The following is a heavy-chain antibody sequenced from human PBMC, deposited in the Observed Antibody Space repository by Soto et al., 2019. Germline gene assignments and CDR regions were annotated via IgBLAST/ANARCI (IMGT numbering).Heavy chain of an antibody. Sequence: LRLSCAASGFTVSSNYMSWIRQPPGKALEWLALIDWDDDKYYSTSLKTRLTISKDTSKNQVVLTMTNMDPVDTATYYCARMAYYYDSSGYPNSYFDYWGQGTLVTVSS. V-gene: IGHV2-70*01. J-gene: IGHJ4*02. CDR2: IDWDDDK. D-gene: IGHD3-22*01. CDR1: GFTVSSNY. CDR3: ARMAYYYDSSGYPNSYFDY.